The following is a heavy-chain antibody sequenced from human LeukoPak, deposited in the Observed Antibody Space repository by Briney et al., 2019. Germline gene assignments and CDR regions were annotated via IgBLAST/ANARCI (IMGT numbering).Heavy chain of an antibody. J-gene: IGHJ4*02. V-gene: IGHV1-69*05. Sequence: GASVKVSCKASGGTFSSYAISWVRQAPGQGIEWMGGIIPIFGTANYAQKFQGRVTITTDESTSTAYMELSSLRSEDTAVYYCARGEPNYYDSSAGPLDYWGQGTLVTVSS. CDR3: ARGEPNYYDSSAGPLDY. CDR2: IIPIFGTA. CDR1: GGTFSSYA. D-gene: IGHD3-22*01.